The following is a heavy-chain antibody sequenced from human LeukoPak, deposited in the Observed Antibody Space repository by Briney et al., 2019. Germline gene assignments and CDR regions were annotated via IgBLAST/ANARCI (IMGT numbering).Heavy chain of an antibody. Sequence: GESLKISCKGSGYSFTCYWIGWVRQMPGKGLEWMGIIYPGDSDTRYSPSFQGQVTISADKSISTAYLQWSSLKASDTAMYYCARTMTTVNTYYYYMDVWGKGTTVTVSS. J-gene: IGHJ6*03. CDR1: GYSFTCYW. CDR2: IYPGDSDT. V-gene: IGHV5-51*01. CDR3: ARTMTTVNTYYYYMDV. D-gene: IGHD4-17*01.